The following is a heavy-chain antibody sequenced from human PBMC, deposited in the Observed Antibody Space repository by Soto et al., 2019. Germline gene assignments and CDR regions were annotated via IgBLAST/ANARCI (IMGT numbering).Heavy chain of an antibody. J-gene: IGHJ4*02. Sequence: QVQLEQSGAGLKEPGASVRASCKLSGDTLTRYYIHWVRQAPGQGLEWMGRINCNSGDIKYAQSFQGRVTKNRNTSSNTDYMDLSRLRSDDTAVYYCARGGGSSFFDYWGQGILVTVSS. CDR3: ARGGGSSFFDY. CDR1: GDTLTRYY. V-gene: IGHV1-2*06. CDR2: INCNSGDI. D-gene: IGHD2-2*01.